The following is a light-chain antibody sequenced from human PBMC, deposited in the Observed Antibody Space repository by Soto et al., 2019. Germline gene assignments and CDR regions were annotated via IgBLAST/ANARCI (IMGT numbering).Light chain of an antibody. CDR1: QSVSSY. Sequence: EIVMTQSPATLSVSPGERAALSCRASQSVSSYFAWYQQKPGQAPRLLIYGASTRATGIPARFSGSGSGTEFTLTISSLQSEDFAVYYCQQYNNSPYTFGQGTKLEIK. V-gene: IGKV3-15*01. CDR2: GAS. CDR3: QQYNNSPYT. J-gene: IGKJ2*01.